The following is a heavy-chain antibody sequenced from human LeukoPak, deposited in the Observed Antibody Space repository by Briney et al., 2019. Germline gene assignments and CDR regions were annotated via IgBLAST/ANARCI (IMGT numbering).Heavy chain of an antibody. Sequence: ASVKVSCKASGYTFTGYYMHWVRKTPGQGLEWMGWINPNTGDTNYGRKFQGRVTMTRDTSINTAYMEPRSLRSDDTAVYYCARSRRVGNGEYPDYWGQGTLVTVSS. CDR1: GYTFTGYY. CDR2: INPNTGDT. CDR3: ARSRRVGNGEYPDY. D-gene: IGHD3-10*01. V-gene: IGHV1-2*02. J-gene: IGHJ4*02.